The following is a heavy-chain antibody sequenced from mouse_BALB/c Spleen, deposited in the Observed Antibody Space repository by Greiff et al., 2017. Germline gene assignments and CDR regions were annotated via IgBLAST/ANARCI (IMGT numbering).Heavy chain of an antibody. CDR1: GYTFTDYN. Sequence: EVQLQESGPELVKPGASVKIPCKASGYTFTDYNMDWVKQSHGKSLEWIGDINPNNGGTTYNQKFKGKATLTVDKSSSTAYMELRSLTSEDTAVYYCARGGYGESFADWGQGTLVTVAA. D-gene: IGHD1-2*01. J-gene: IGHJ3*01. CDR3: ARGGYGESFAD. CDR2: INPNNGGT. V-gene: IGHV1-18*01.